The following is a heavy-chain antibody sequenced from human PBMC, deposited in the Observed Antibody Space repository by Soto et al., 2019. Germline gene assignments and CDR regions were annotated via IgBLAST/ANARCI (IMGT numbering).Heavy chain of an antibody. V-gene: IGHV3-23*01. CDR1: GFTFSSYA. CDR3: AKDFTQQELVHSDAFDI. J-gene: IGHJ3*02. Sequence: PGGSLRLSCAASGFTFSSYAMSWVRQAPGKGLEWVSAISGSGVSTYYADSVKGRFTISRDHSKNTLSLQMSSLRAEDTAVCYCAKDFTQQELVHSDAFDIWGQGTMVTVSS. D-gene: IGHD6-13*01. CDR2: ISGSGVST.